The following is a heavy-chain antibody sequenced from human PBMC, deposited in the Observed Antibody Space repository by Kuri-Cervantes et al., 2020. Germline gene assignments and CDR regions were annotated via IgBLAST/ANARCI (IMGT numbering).Heavy chain of an antibody. CDR1: GFTFSSYA. J-gene: IGHJ4*02. CDR3: ARGVGGGTVSSWSLSGGDY. Sequence: GGSLRLSCAASGFTFSSYAMHWVRQAPGKGLEWVAVISYDGSDKNYADSVKGRFTIYRDNSKDTLYLQVNSLRPEDTAVYYCARGVGGGTVSSWSLSGGDYWGQGTLVTVSS. D-gene: IGHD6-13*01. V-gene: IGHV3-30*04. CDR2: ISYDGSDK.